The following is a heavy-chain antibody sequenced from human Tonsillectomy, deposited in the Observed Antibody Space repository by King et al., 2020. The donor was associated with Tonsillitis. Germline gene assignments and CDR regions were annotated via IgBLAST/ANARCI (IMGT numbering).Heavy chain of an antibody. CDR1: GFTFSSYG. Sequence: VQLVESGGGVVQPGRSLRLSCAASGFTFSSYGMHWVRQAPGKGLEWVAVISYDGSNKYYADSVKGRFTISRDNSKNTLYLQMNSLRAEDTAVYYCAKAPTNALDDYGKPTADYWGQGTLVTVSS. D-gene: IGHD3-16*01. J-gene: IGHJ4*02. V-gene: IGHV3-30*18. CDR3: AKAPTNALDDYGKPTADY. CDR2: ISYDGSNK.